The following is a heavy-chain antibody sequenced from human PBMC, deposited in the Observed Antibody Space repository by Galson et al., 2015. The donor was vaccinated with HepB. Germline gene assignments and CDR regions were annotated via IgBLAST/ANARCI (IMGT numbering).Heavy chain of an antibody. CDR3: ARHAWGGIYYVTFDWYFDL. V-gene: IGHV4-59*08. CDR1: GGSISSYY. J-gene: IGHJ2*01. CDR2: MFYTGST. D-gene: IGHD1-26*01. Sequence: LSLTCTVSGGSISSYYWRWVRQSPGKGLEWIGYMFYTGSTNYNPSLKSRVTMSVDTSKNQFSLNLTSVTAADTAVYFCARHAWGGIYYVTFDWYFDLWGRGTLVTVSS.